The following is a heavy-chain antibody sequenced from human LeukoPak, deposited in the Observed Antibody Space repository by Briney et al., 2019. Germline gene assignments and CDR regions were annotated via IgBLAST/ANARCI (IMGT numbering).Heavy chain of an antibody. Sequence: GGSLRLSCAASGFTFSSYAMSWVRQAPGKGPEWVSAISGSGGSTYYADSVKGRFTISRDNSKNTLYLQMNSLRAEDTAVYYCAKDPIGYCSGGSCRYWGQGTLVTVSS. CDR2: ISGSGGST. J-gene: IGHJ4*02. V-gene: IGHV3-23*01. CDR1: GFTFSSYA. D-gene: IGHD2-15*01. CDR3: AKDPIGYCSGGSCRY.